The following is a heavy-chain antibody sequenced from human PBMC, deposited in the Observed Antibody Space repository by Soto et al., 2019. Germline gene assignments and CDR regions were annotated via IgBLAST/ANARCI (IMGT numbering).Heavy chain of an antibody. V-gene: IGHV1-69*12. CDR1: GGTFSSYS. CDR2: IIPIFGTA. CDR3: ARVARLATVTTDYFDY. Sequence: QVQLVQSGAEVKKPGSSVKVSCKASGGTFSSYSISWVRQAPGQGLEWMGGIIPIFGTANYAQKFQGRVTITADESTSTAYMELSSLRSEDTAVYYCARVARLATVTTDYFDYWGQGTLVTVSS. D-gene: IGHD4-17*01. J-gene: IGHJ4*02.